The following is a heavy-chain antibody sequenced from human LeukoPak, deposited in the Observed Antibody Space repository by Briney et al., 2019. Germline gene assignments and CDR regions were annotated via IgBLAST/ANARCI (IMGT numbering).Heavy chain of an antibody. V-gene: IGHV4-59*01. CDR3: ARSLWFGESLGFDI. CDR2: IYYSGST. D-gene: IGHD3-10*01. J-gene: IGHJ3*02. CDR1: GGSISSYY. Sequence: PSETLSLTCTVSGGSISSYYWSWTRQPPGKGLEWIGYIYYSGSTNYNPSLKSRVTISVDTSKNQFSLKLSSVTAADTAVYYCARSLWFGESLGFDIWGQGTMVTVSS.